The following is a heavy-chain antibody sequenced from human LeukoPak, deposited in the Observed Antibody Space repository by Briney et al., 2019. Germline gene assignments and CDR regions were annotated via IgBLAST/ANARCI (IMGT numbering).Heavy chain of an antibody. CDR1: GFTLRSFS. V-gene: IGHV3-48*04. CDR2: ISTSGTTI. D-gene: IGHD1-26*01. J-gene: IGHJ5*01. CDR3: TRGDFYVGAQDS. Sequence: GGSLRLSCVASGFTLRSFSMNWVRQAPGKGLEWLSFISTSGTTIYYADSVKGRFTISRDNAENSVYLQMNSLRAEDTAVYYCTRGDFYVGAQDSWGQGTLVAVSS.